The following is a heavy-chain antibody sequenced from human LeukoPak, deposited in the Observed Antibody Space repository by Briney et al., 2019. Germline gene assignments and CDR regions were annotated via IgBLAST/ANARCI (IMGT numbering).Heavy chain of an antibody. V-gene: IGHV3-23*01. CDR3: ANSDPRIRGSGSYGSHDY. J-gene: IGHJ4*02. Sequence: PGGSLRLSCAASGFTFSKHGMNWVRQAPGKGLEWVSGISPSGDITYYADSVKGRFTISRDNSKNTLYLQVISLTAEDTAVYYCANSDPRIRGSGSYGSHDYWGQGTLVTVSS. CDR1: GFTFSKHG. CDR2: ISPSGDIT. D-gene: IGHD3-10*01.